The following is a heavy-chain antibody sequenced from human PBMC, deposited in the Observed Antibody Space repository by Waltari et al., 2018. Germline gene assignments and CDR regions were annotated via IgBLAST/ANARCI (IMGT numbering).Heavy chain of an antibody. D-gene: IGHD4-17*01. Sequence: QVQLQQWGAGLLKPSETLSLTCAVYGGSFSGYYWSWIRQPPGKGLEWIGEINHSGSTNYNPSLKRRVTIAVDTSKNQLSLKLSSVTAADTAVYYCARGRVFGDYVGQGVYNWFDPWGQGTLVTVSS. J-gene: IGHJ5*02. CDR2: INHSGST. CDR3: ARGRVFGDYVGQGVYNWFDP. CDR1: GGSFSGYY. V-gene: IGHV4-34*01.